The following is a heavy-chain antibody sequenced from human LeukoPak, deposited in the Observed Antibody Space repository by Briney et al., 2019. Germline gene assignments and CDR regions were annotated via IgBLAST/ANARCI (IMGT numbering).Heavy chain of an antibody. J-gene: IGHJ4*02. CDR1: GFTFSSYG. V-gene: IGHV3-30*18. CDR3: AKLQGYSYEIAPLFDY. Sequence: GRSLRLSCAASGFTFSSYGMHWVRQAPGKGLEWVAVISYDGSNKYYADSVKGRFTISRDNSKNTLYLQMNSLRAEDTAVYYCAKLQGYSYEIAPLFDYWGQGTLVTVSS. CDR2: ISYDGSNK. D-gene: IGHD5-18*01.